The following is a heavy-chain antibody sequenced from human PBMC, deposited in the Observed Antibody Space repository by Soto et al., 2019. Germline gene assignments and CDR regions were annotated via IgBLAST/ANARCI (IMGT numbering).Heavy chain of an antibody. D-gene: IGHD3-22*01. Sequence: GGSLRLSCAASGFTFSSYGMHWVRQAPGKGLEWVAVISYDGSNKYYADSVKGRFTISRDNSKNTLYLQMNSLRAEDTAVYYYAKGPYYDSSGYPYYFDYWGQGTLVTVSS. CDR2: ISYDGSNK. V-gene: IGHV3-30*18. CDR1: GFTFSSYG. CDR3: AKGPYYDSSGYPYYFDY. J-gene: IGHJ4*02.